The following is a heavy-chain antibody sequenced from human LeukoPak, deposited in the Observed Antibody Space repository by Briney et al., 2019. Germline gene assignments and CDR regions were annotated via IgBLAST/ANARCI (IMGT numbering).Heavy chain of an antibody. CDR2: ISGSTGYT. J-gene: IGHJ4*02. Sequence: SGGSLRLSCAASGFTFSDYYMGWIRQAPGKGLEWVSYISGSTGYTNYADSVKGRFTISRDNAKNSLFLHMNSLRAEDTAVYYCARTNSGYDSFDYWGQGTLVTVSS. D-gene: IGHD5-12*01. CDR1: GFTFSDYY. V-gene: IGHV3-11*03. CDR3: ARTNSGYDSFDY.